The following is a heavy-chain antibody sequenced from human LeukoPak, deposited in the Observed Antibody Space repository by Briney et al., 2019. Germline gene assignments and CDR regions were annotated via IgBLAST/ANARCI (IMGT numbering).Heavy chain of an antibody. CDR1: GFTFSSYW. D-gene: IGHD6-13*01. CDR2: INSDGSST. V-gene: IGHV3-74*01. Sequence: GGSLRLSCAASGFTFSSYWMHWVRQAPGQGLVWVSRINSDGSSTSYADSVRGRFTISRDNAKNTLYLRMNSLRAEDTAVYYCAKGTDGVYYWGQRTLVTVSS. J-gene: IGHJ4*02. CDR3: AKGTDGVYY.